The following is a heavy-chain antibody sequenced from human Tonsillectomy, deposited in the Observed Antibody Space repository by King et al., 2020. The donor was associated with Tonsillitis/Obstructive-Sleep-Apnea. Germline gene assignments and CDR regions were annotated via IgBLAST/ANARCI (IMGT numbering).Heavy chain of an antibody. D-gene: IGHD6-6*01. CDR2: IYPGDSDT. CDR3: ARKRGSSSYMDI. CDR1: GHSFTTYW. Sequence: DVQLGESGAEVKKPGEFLKISCKGAGHSFTTYWIGWVRQMPGKGLEWMGIIYPGDSDTRHSPSFQGQVTISAETSISTAYLQRSSLKASDTAMYYCARKRGSSSYMDIWGKGTTVTVSS. J-gene: IGHJ6*04. V-gene: IGHV5-51*01.